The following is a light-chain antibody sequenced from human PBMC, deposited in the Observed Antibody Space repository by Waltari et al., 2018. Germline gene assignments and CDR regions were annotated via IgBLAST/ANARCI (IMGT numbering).Light chain of an antibody. CDR1: SNDVGGYGY. CDR3: SSHTSTVPHV. J-gene: IGLJ1*01. CDR2: EVS. V-gene: IGLV2-14*01. Sequence: QSALTQPASVSGSPGQSVSISCTGTSNDVGGYGYVSWYQQFPGKAPKLMIYEVSYRPSGVASRFSGSKSGNTASRTISGLQAEDEAVYYCSSHTSTVPHVFGTGTKVTVV.